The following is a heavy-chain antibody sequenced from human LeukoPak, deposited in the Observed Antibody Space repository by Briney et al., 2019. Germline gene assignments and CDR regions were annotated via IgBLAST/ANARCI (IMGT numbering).Heavy chain of an antibody. Sequence: GGSLRLSCAASGFSFSSCAMSWVRQAPGKGLEWVSAISGSGGSTYYADSVKGRFTISRDNSKNTLYLQMNSLRAEDTAVYYCAKTGSGYSSSWYQIYYYYYMDVWGKGTTVTISS. CDR3: AKTGSGYSSSWYQIYYYYYMDV. V-gene: IGHV3-23*01. CDR2: ISGSGGST. CDR1: GFSFSSCA. J-gene: IGHJ6*03. D-gene: IGHD6-13*01.